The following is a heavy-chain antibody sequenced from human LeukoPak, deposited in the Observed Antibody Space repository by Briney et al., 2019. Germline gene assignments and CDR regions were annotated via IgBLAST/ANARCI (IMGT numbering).Heavy chain of an antibody. V-gene: IGHV4-4*09. Sequence: PSETLSLTCTVSGDSISSYYWSWIRQTPGKGLEWLGYIHTSDRSNYNPSVKSRVTISVDTSKNQFSLQLSSVTAADTAVYYCARVRSKKWLPTGLLGYFDNWGQGTLVTVSS. CDR1: GDSISSYY. CDR3: ARVRSKKWLPTGLLGYFDN. J-gene: IGHJ4*02. D-gene: IGHD5-18*01. CDR2: IHTSDRS.